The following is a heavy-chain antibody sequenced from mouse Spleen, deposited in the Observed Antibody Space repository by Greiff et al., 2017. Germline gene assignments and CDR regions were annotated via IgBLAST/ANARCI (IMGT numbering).Heavy chain of an antibody. J-gene: IGHJ3*01. Sequence: EVKLMESGGGLVKPGGSLKLSCAASGFTFSDYGMHWVRQAPEKGLEWVAYISSGSSTIYYADTVKGRFTISRDNAKNTLFLQMTSLRSEDTAMYYCAREDYYGSPAWFAYWGQGTLVTVSA. V-gene: IGHV5-17*01. CDR3: AREDYYGSPAWFAY. CDR1: GFTFSDYG. CDR2: ISSGSSTI. D-gene: IGHD1-1*01.